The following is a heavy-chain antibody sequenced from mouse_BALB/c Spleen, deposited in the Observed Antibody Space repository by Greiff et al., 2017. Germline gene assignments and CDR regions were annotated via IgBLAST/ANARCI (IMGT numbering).Heavy chain of an antibody. CDR1: GFTFSSYG. Sequence: EVKLVESGGGLVQPGGSLKLSCAASGFTFSSYGMSWVRQTPDKRLELVATINSNGGSTYYPDSVKGRFTISRDNAKNTLYLQMSSLKSEDTAMYYCARAISYFDYGGQGTTLTVSS. CDR2: INSNGGST. CDR3: ARAISYFDY. V-gene: IGHV5-6-3*01. J-gene: IGHJ2*01.